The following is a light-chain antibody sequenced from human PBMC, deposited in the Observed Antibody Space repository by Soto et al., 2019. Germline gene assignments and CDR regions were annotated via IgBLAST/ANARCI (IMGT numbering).Light chain of an antibody. V-gene: IGLV6-57*01. CDR3: QYYDADIRI. J-gene: IGLJ2*01. CDR1: SGNIVSNY. CDR2: EDD. Sequence: NFMLTQPHSVSGSPGKTVTISCTRSSGNIVSNYDQWYQQRPGSSPTTVIFEDDDRPSGVPDRFSASIDTSTTSASLTISGLRPEDDADYYCQYYDADIRIFGGGTQLTVL.